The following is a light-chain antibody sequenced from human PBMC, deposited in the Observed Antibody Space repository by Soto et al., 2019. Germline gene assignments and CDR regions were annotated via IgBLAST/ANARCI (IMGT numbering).Light chain of an antibody. CDR3: LRYNAFSQT. J-gene: IGKJ1*01. CDR1: QSMNEW. CDR2: DAS. Sequence: DIQMTQSPSTLSASVGDRVTITCRASQSMNEWLAWFQQKPGKAPKVLIYDASSLQSGVPSRFSGIGSATEFTLTIDGLQPDDVATYYCLRYNAFSQTFGQGTKVEL. V-gene: IGKV1-5*01.